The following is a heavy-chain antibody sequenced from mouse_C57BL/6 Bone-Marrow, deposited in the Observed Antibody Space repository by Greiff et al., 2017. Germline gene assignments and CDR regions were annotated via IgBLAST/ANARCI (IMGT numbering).Heavy chain of an antibody. CDR2: IYPRSGNT. D-gene: IGHD1-3*01. J-gene: IGHJ3*01. CDR1: GYTFTSYG. V-gene: IGHV1-81*01. Sequence: QVQLQQSGAELARPGASVKLSCKASGYTFTSYGISWVKQRTGQGLEWIGEIYPRSGNTYYNEKFKGKATLTADKSSSTAYMELRSLTSEDSAVYFCAESGDWFAYWGQGTLVTVSA. CDR3: AESGDWFAY.